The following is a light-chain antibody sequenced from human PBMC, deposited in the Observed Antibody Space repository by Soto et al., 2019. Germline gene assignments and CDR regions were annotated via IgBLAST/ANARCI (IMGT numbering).Light chain of an antibody. CDR2: LNSDGSH. CDR1: SGHSSYA. J-gene: IGLJ3*02. Sequence: QPVLTQSPSASASLGASVKLTCTLSSGHSSYAIAWHQQQPEKGPRYLMKLNSDGSHSKGDGIPDRFSGSSSGAERYLTISSRQSDDEADYYCQTWGTGAWLFGGGTKLTVL. CDR3: QTWGTGAWL. V-gene: IGLV4-69*01.